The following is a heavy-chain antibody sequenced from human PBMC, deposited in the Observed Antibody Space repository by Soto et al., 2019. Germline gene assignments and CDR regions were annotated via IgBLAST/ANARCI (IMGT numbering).Heavy chain of an antibody. J-gene: IGHJ4*02. D-gene: IGHD4-17*01. CDR2: IYYSGST. V-gene: IGHV4-39*01. CDR3: ARHVGYGDYVIDY. CDR1: GCSISSSSYY. Sequence: PSETLSLTCTVSGCSISSSSYYWVWIRQPPGKGLEWIGSIYYSGSTYYNPSLKSRVTISVDTSKNQFSLKLSSVTAADTAVYYCARHVGYGDYVIDYWGQGTLVTVS.